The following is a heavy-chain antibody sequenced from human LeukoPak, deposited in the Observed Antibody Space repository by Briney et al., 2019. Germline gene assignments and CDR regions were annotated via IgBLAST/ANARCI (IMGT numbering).Heavy chain of an antibody. J-gene: IGHJ4*02. CDR2: IYHSGST. V-gene: IGHV4-38-2*02. Sequence: PSETLSLTCTVSGGSISGYYWGWIRQPPGKGLEWIGSIYHSGSTYYNPSLKSRVTISVGTSKNQFSLKLSSVTAADTAVYYCARGGAGATIGHFIFDYWGQGTLVTVSS. D-gene: IGHD1-26*01. CDR3: ARGGAGATIGHFIFDY. CDR1: GGSISGYY.